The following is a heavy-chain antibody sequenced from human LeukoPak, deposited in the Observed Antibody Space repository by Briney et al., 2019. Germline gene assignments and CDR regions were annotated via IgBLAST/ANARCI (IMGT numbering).Heavy chain of an antibody. V-gene: IGHV3-21*01. J-gene: IGHJ4*02. Sequence: GGSLRLSCAASGFTFSSYSMNWVRQAPGKGLEWVSSISSSSTYIYYADSVKGRFTISRDNAKNSLYLQMNSLRAEDTAVYYCARVGRGYSYGDIGYWGQGTLVTVSS. CDR2: ISSSSTYI. D-gene: IGHD5-18*01. CDR3: ARVGRGYSYGDIGY. CDR1: GFTFSSYS.